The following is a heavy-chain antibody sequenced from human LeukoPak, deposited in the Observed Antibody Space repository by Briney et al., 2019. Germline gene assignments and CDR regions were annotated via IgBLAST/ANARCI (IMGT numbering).Heavy chain of an antibody. D-gene: IGHD6-13*01. CDR3: ASHSSSWWPSYFDC. J-gene: IGHJ4*02. V-gene: IGHV3-23*01. Sequence: PGGTLRLSCAASGFTFRSYAMSWVRQAPGKGLEWVSTISGSGDSTYYADSVKGRFTISRDNSKNTLYLQMNSLRVEDTAVYYCASHSSSWWPSYFDCWGQGTLVTVSS. CDR1: GFTFRSYA. CDR2: ISGSGDST.